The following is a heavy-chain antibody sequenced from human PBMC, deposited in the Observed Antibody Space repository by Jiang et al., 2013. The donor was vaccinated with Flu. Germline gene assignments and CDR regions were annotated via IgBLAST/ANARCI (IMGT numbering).Heavy chain of an antibody. CDR3: ARGVVTMVRGVIYYYYGMDV. CDR2: INTNTGNP. CDR1: GYTFTSYA. Sequence: KASGYTFTSYAMNWVRQAPGQGLEWMGWINTNTGNPTYAQGFTGRFVFSLDTSVSTAYLQISSLKAEDTAVYYCARGVVTMVRGVIYYYYGMDVWGQGTTVTVSS. V-gene: IGHV7-4-1*02. J-gene: IGHJ6*02. D-gene: IGHD3-10*01.